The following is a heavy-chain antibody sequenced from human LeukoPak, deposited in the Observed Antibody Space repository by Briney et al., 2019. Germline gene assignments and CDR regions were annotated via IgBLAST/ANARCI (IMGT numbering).Heavy chain of an antibody. D-gene: IGHD2-8*01. CDR3: AKGGRGNGEVY. V-gene: IGHV3-7*01. Sequence: PGGSLRLSCAVSGFTFSSYWMNWVRQAPGKGLEWVANIKQDESEKNYVDSVKGRFTISRDNAKSSLFLQMNDLRAEDTAVYYCAKGGRGNGEVYWGQGTLVTVSS. J-gene: IGHJ4*02. CDR1: GFTFSSYW. CDR2: IKQDESEK.